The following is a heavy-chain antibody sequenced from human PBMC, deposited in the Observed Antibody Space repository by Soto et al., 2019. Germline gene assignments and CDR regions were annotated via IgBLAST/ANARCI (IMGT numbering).Heavy chain of an antibody. CDR1: GVTFSSYA. J-gene: IGHJ4*02. Sequence: QVQLVQSGAELKKPGSSVKVSCSASGVTFSSYAFTWVRQAPGQGLEWMGNIIPVFPTSNYAQGFQDRLTISADESTITIYMELSSLRSEDTAVYFCAKDGSWDGGGGESWGQGTLVILSS. CDR2: IIPVFPTS. V-gene: IGHV1-69*18. D-gene: IGHD3-16*01. CDR3: AKDGSWDGGGGES.